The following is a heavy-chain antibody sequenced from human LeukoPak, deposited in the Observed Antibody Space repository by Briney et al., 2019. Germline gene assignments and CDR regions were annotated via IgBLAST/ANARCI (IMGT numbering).Heavy chain of an antibody. D-gene: IGHD2-2*01. CDR1: GYTFTSYD. Sequence: ASVRVSCKASGYTFTSYDINWVRQAPGQGLEWMGWMNPNSGNTGYAQKFQGRVTMTRNTSISTAYMELSSLRSEDTAVYYCARADCSSTSCYGRRYYYYGMDVWGQGTTVTVSS. J-gene: IGHJ6*02. V-gene: IGHV1-8*01. CDR2: MNPNSGNT. CDR3: ARADCSSTSCYGRRYYYYGMDV.